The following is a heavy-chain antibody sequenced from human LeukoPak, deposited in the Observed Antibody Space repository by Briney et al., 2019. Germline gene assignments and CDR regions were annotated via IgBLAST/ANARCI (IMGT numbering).Heavy chain of an antibody. D-gene: IGHD1-1*01. CDR1: CASLNPVLYS. CDR2: IFPPWCP. Sequence: PSETLSLTCDVSCASLNPVLYSRSSIRHPPGKGLEWIGYIFPPWCPSYNPSLKTRLTLSRHRSNHQFSLGLHSVPPAHPPVLHCGRMAGRTVDHWGQGTLVTVSS. V-gene: IGHV4-30-2*01. CDR3: GRMAGRTVDH. J-gene: IGHJ4*02.